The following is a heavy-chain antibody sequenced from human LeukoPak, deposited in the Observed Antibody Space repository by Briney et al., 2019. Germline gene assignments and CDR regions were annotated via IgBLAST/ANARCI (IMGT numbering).Heavy chain of an antibody. V-gene: IGHV3-73*01. J-gene: IGHJ4*02. Sequence: GGSLRLSCAASGFTFSVSAIYWVRQASGKGLEWIGRIRNKANNYATAYAASVKGRFTISREDSKNTAYLQMNSLKTEDTAVYYCTYTSSSGVVYWGQGALVTVSS. CDR1: GFTFSVSA. D-gene: IGHD6-6*01. CDR3: TYTSSSGVVY. CDR2: IRNKANNYAT.